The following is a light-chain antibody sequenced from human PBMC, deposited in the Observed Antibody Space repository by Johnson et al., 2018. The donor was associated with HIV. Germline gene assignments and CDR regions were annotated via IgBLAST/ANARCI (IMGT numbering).Light chain of an antibody. J-gene: IGLJ1*01. CDR3: GTWDSSLSAGKV. CDR2: DNN. Sequence: QAVLTQPPSVSAAPGQKVTISCSGSSYNNGNNYVSWYQQIPGTAPKLLIYDNNKRPSGIPDRFSGSKSGTSATLGITGLQTGDEADYYCGTWDSSLSAGKVFGTGTKVTVL. V-gene: IGLV1-51*01. CDR1: SYNNGNNY.